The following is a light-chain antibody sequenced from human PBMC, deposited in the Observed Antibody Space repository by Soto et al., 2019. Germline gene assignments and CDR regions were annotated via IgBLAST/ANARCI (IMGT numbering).Light chain of an antibody. CDR1: QSVSSSY. Sequence: EIVLTQSPGTLSLSPGERATLSCRASQSVSSSYLAWYQQKPGQATRLLIYGASSRATGIPDRFSGSGSGTDFTLTISRLEPEDFAVYYCQQYGSSPLGQGTKLEIK. CDR3: QQYGSSP. J-gene: IGKJ2*01. CDR2: GAS. V-gene: IGKV3-20*01.